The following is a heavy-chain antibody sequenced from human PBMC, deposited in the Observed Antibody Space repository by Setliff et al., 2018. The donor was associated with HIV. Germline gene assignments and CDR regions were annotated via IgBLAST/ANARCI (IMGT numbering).Heavy chain of an antibody. D-gene: IGHD2-2*01. V-gene: IGHV1-2*02. J-gene: IGHJ6*02. CDR2: INPKSDGT. Sequence: ASVKVSCKASGYSFTDYYIHWVRQAPGQGLEWMGWINPKSDGTNYAQKFQGRVTMTRDTSISTAYMEVSRLRSDDTAVYYCARDHCSSSGCYEYSYHGMDVWGQGTTVTVSS. CDR1: GYSFTDYY. CDR3: ARDHCSSSGCYEYSYHGMDV.